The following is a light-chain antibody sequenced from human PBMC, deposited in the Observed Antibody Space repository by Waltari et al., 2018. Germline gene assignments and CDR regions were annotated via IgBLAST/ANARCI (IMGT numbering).Light chain of an antibody. Sequence: QSALTQPASVSGSPGQSITIPCTGTSSDDGSYKSVSLYQQHPAKAPKLLLDDFSNRPSEVSNRFSGSKSGNTASLTISGLQTEDEATYYCTSYTGFSVRPYVFGTGTKVTVL. CDR1: SSDDGSYKS. CDR2: DFS. J-gene: IGLJ1*01. CDR3: TSYTGFSVRPYV. V-gene: IGLV2-14*03.